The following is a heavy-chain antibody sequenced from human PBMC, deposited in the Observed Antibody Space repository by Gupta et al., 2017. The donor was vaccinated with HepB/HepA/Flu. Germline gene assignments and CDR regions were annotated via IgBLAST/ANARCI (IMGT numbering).Heavy chain of an antibody. CDR1: GFTFSSYS. Sequence: GGSLRLSCAASGFTFSSYSMNWVRQAPGKGLEWVSSISSSSSYIYYADSVKGRFTISRDNAKNSLYLQMNSLRAEDTAVYYCARARDSRSYYYYMDVWGKGTTVTVSS. CDR3: ARARDSRSYYYYMDV. J-gene: IGHJ6*03. CDR2: ISSSSSYI. V-gene: IGHV3-21*01. D-gene: IGHD6-13*01.